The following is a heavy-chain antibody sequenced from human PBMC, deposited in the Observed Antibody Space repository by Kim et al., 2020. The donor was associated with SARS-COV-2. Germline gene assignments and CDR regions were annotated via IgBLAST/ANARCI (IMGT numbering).Heavy chain of an antibody. J-gene: IGHJ5*02. CDR1: GFTFSSYG. CDR3: ARDHSGSGMYNWFDP. V-gene: IGHV3-33*01. D-gene: IGHD3-10*01. Sequence: GGSLRLSCAASGFTFSSYGMHWVRQAPGKGLEWVAVIWYDGSNKYYADSVKGRFTISRDNSKNTLYLQMNSLRAEDTAVYYCARDHSGSGMYNWFDPWGQGTLVTVSS. CDR2: IWYDGSNK.